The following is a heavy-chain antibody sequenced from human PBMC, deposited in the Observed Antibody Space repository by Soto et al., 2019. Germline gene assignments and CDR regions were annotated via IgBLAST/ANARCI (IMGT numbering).Heavy chain of an antibody. CDR2: IFYSGST. Sequence: PSETLSLTCTVSGGSISGHYWIWIRQPPGEGMEWIGYIFYSGSTTYNNSPSLKSRVSISVDTSKNQFSLKLSSVTAADTAVYYCARGGGVTATFHYWGQGTLVTVSS. CDR3: ARGGGVTATFHY. D-gene: IGHD5-18*01. V-gene: IGHV4-59*11. CDR1: GGSISGHY. J-gene: IGHJ4*02.